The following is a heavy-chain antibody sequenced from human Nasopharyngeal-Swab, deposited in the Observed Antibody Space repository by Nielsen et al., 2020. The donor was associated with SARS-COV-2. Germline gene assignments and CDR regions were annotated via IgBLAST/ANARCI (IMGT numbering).Heavy chain of an antibody. V-gene: IGHV3-30-3*01. Sequence: GESLKISCAASGFTFSSYAMHWVRQAPGKGLEWVAVISYDGSNKYYADSVKGRFTISRDNSKNTLYLQMNSLRAEDTAAYYCARASSGSYWSAFDIWGQGTMVTVS. J-gene: IGHJ3*02. D-gene: IGHD1-26*01. CDR1: GFTFSSYA. CDR3: ARASSGSYWSAFDI. CDR2: ISYDGSNK.